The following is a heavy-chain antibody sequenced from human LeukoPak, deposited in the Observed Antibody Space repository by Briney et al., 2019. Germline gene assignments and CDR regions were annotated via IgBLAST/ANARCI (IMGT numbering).Heavy chain of an antibody. CDR3: AKDRSYYDSSGYLDLGAFDI. V-gene: IGHV3-23*01. D-gene: IGHD3-22*01. J-gene: IGHJ3*02. CDR1: GFTFSSYA. Sequence: GGSLRLSGAASGFTFSSYAMSWVRQAPGKGLEWVSAISGSGGSTYYADSVKGRFTISRDNSKNTLYLQMNSLRAEDTAVYYCAKDRSYYDSSGYLDLGAFDIWGQGTMVTVSS. CDR2: ISGSGGST.